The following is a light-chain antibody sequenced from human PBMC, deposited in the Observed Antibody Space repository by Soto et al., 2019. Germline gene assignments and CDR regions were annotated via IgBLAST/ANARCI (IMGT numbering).Light chain of an antibody. CDR2: DAS. Sequence: DIQMTQSPSTLSECVGDRVTIACRASQTISSWLAWYQQKPGKGPKLLIYDASSLESGAPSRFSGSGSGTEFTLTISSLQPDDFATYYCQQYDSLPLTFGGGTKVEIK. CDR3: QQYDSLPLT. V-gene: IGKV1-5*01. J-gene: IGKJ4*01. CDR1: QTISSW.